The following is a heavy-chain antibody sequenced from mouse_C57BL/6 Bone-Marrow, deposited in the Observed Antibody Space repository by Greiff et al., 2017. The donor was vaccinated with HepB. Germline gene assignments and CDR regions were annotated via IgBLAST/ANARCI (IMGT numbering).Heavy chain of an antibody. Sequence: VVRPGTSVKVSCKASGYAFTNYLIEWVKQRPGQGLEWIGVINPGSGGTNYNEKFKGKATLTADKSSSTAYMQLSSLTSEDSAVYFCARRANSYAMDYWGQGTSVTVSS. CDR1: GYAFTNYL. CDR3: ARRANSYAMDY. D-gene: IGHD3-1*01. V-gene: IGHV1-54*01. J-gene: IGHJ4*01. CDR2: INPGSGGT.